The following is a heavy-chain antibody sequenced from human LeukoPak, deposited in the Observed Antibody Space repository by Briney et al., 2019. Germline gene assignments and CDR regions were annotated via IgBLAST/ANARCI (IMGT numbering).Heavy chain of an antibody. J-gene: IGHJ5*02. CDR1: GDSISSGGYY. Sequence: PSETLSLTCTVSGDSISSGGYYWSWVRQHPGKGLEWIGYIYYSGSTYYNPSPKSRVTISVDTSKNQFSLKLSSVTAADTAAYYCARVYYYDSSGYYANWFDPWGQGTLVTVSS. V-gene: IGHV4-31*03. D-gene: IGHD3-22*01. CDR3: ARVYYYDSSGYYANWFDP. CDR2: IYYSGST.